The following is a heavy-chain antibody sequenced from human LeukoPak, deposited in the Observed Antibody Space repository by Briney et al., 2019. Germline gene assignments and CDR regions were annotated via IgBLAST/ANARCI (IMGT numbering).Heavy chain of an antibody. Sequence: ASVKVSCKASGYTFTSYTINWERQAPGQGLEWMGWISVYNGNTKYAEKLQGRVTMTTDTSTSTAYMELRSLRADDTAVYYCARDRMVVGVPFDYWGQGTLVTVSS. D-gene: IGHD3-10*01. V-gene: IGHV1-18*01. J-gene: IGHJ4*02. CDR2: ISVYNGNT. CDR1: GYTFTSYT. CDR3: ARDRMVVGVPFDY.